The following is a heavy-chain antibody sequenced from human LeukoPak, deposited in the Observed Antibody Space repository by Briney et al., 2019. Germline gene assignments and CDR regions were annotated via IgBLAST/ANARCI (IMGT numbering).Heavy chain of an antibody. CDR3: ASLVGAVDAFDI. CDR2: IYYSGST. CDR1: GGSISSYY. D-gene: IGHD1-26*01. J-gene: IGHJ3*02. V-gene: IGHV4-59*01. Sequence: PSETLSLTCTVSGGSISSYYWSWIRQPPGKGLEWIGYIYYSGSTNYNPSLKSRVTISVDTSKNQFSLKLSSVTAADTAVYYCASLVGAVDAFDIWGQGTMVTVSS.